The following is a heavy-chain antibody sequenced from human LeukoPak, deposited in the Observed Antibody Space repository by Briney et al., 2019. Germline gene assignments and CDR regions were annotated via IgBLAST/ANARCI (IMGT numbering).Heavy chain of an antibody. CDR2: ISSSSSYT. J-gene: IGHJ4*02. CDR3: AREDLRSYYFDY. D-gene: IGHD3-10*02. CDR1: GFTFSDYY. V-gene: IGHV3-11*06. Sequence: GGSLRLSCAASGFTFSDYYMSWIRQAPGKGLEWVSYISSSSSYTNYADSVKGRFTISRDNAKNSLYLQMNSLRAEDTAVYYCAREDLRSYYFDYWGQGTLVTVSS.